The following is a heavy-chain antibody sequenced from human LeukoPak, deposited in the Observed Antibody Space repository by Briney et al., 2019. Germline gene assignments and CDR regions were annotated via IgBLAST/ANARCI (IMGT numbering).Heavy chain of an antibody. J-gene: IGHJ6*03. D-gene: IGHD1-14*01. Sequence: PSETLSLTCTVSGGSISSYYWSWIRQPAGKGLEWIGRIYTSGSTNYNPSLKSRVTMSVDTTKNQYSLELSSETAADTAVDYLARCITARLPGPYYMGVWGKGATVTVSS. V-gene: IGHV4-4*07. CDR3: ARCITARLPGPYYMGV. CDR1: GGSISSYY. CDR2: IYTSGST.